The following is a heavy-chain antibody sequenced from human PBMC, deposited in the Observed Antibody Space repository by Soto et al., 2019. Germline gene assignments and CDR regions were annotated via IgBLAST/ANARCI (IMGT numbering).Heavy chain of an antibody. Sequence: SETLSLTCTVSGGSISSGDYYLSWIRPPPGKGLEWIGYIYYSGSTYYNPSLKSRVTISVDTSKNQFSLKLSSVTAADTAVYYCARETLVVVPAASNWFDPWGQGTLVTVSS. CDR1: GGSISSGDYY. D-gene: IGHD2-2*01. J-gene: IGHJ5*02. V-gene: IGHV4-30-4*01. CDR2: IYYSGST. CDR3: ARETLVVVPAASNWFDP.